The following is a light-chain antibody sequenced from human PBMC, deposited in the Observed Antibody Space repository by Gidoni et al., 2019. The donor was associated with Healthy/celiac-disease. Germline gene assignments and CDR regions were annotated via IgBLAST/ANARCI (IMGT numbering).Light chain of an antibody. J-gene: IGLJ3*02. CDR2: TND. Sequence: QSVLTQPPSLSGAPGPRVTIPCSGGSSNLGDGYDVNWYQQVPGTAPKLLIYTNDYRPSGVPARFSGSRSGTSPSLAITDLQADDEGDYYCQSFDSSLSSSVVFGGGTKLTVL. V-gene: IGLV1-40*01. CDR1: SSNLGDGYD. CDR3: QSFDSSLSSSVV.